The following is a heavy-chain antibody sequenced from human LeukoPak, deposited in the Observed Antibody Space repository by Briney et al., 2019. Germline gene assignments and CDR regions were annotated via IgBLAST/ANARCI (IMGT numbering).Heavy chain of an antibody. CDR2: MNPNSGNT. Sequence: ASVKVSCKASGYTFTSYDINWVRQATGQGLEWMGWMNPNSGNTGYAQKFQGRVTIAADTSTDTAYMELSSLRSEDTAVYYCATDSSSIAAAEFDYWGQGTLVTVSS. CDR1: GYTFTSYD. D-gene: IGHD6-13*01. J-gene: IGHJ4*02. V-gene: IGHV1-8*01. CDR3: ATDSSSIAAAEFDY.